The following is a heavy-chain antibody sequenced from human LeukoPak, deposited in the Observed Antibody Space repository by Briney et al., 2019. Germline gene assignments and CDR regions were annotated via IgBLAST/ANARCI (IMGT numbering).Heavy chain of an antibody. CDR1: GGSISSGGYY. CDR3: ALGWELFDAFDI. Sequence: PSQTLSLTCTVSGGSISSGGYYWSWIRQPPGKGLEWIGYIYHSGSTYYNPSLKSRVTISVDRSKNQFSLKLSSVTAADTAVYYCALGWELFDAFDIWGQGTMVTVSS. V-gene: IGHV4-30-2*01. J-gene: IGHJ3*02. CDR2: IYHSGST. D-gene: IGHD1-26*01.